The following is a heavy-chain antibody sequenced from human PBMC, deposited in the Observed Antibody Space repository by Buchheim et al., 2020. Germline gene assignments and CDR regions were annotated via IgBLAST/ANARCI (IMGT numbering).Heavy chain of an antibody. V-gene: IGHV4-30-4*01. D-gene: IGHD1-14*01. Sequence: QVQLQESGPGLVKPSQTLSLTCTVSGGPISSGDYYWSWIRQPPGKGLEWLGYIYYSGSTYYNPSLQSRVTISLDTSQNQFSLKLSSVTAADTAVYYCARDSTNRLTLNYGMDVWGQGTT. CDR2: IYYSGST. CDR3: ARDSTNRLTLNYGMDV. J-gene: IGHJ6*02. CDR1: GGPISSGDYY.